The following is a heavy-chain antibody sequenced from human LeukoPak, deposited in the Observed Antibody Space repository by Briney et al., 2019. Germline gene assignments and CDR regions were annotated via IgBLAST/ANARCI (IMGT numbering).Heavy chain of an antibody. CDR1: GFSFRNYA. Sequence: GGSLRLSCAASGFSFRNYAMSWVRQAPGKGLECVSSISDSGGATYYGDSVKGRFIISRDNSRNTLSLKLNSLEADDTAVYYCAKIAPWGAVTTTDGFDYWGQGTLVTVSS. J-gene: IGHJ4*02. CDR2: ISDSGGAT. V-gene: IGHV3-23*01. CDR3: AKIAPWGAVTTTDGFDY. D-gene: IGHD4-17*01.